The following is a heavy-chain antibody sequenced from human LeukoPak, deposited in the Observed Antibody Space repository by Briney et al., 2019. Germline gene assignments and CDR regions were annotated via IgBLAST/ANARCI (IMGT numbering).Heavy chain of an antibody. D-gene: IGHD2-2*01. J-gene: IGHJ6*03. CDR1: GGSISSSSYY. CDR2: IYRSGST. V-gene: IGHV4-39*07. Sequence: SETLSLTCTVSGGSISSSSYYWGWIRQPPGKGLEWIGSIYRSGSTNYNPSLKSRVTISVDTSKNQFSLKVSSVTAADTAVYYCARGDCSSTICYSPMDVWGKGTTVTVSS. CDR3: ARGDCSSTICYSPMDV.